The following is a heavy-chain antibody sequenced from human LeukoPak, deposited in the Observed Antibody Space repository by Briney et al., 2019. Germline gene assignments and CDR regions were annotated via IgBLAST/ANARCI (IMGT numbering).Heavy chain of an antibody. Sequence: SETLSLTCTVSGSISSYYWSWIRQPPGTGLEWIGYIYTSGSTNYNPSLKSRVTISVDTSKNQFSLDLSSVTAADTAVYYCARQKCTSTSCLTKNAFDIWGQGTMVTVSS. CDR1: GSISSYY. V-gene: IGHV4-4*09. J-gene: IGHJ3*02. CDR2: IYTSGST. D-gene: IGHD2-2*01. CDR3: ARQKCTSTSCLTKNAFDI.